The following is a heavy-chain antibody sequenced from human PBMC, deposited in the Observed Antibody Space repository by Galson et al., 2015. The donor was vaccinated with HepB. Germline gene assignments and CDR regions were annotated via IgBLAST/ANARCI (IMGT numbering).Heavy chain of an antibody. D-gene: IGHD3-16*01. CDR2: ISSSSSTTI. CDR1: GFIVSTNH. Sequence: SLRLSCAASGFIVSTNHMSWVRQAPGKGLEWLSYISSSSSTTIYYADSVKGRFTISRDNAKSSLYLQMNSLRAEDTAVYYCARERGSIFSQLYYFDYWGQGALVTVSS. CDR3: ARERGSIFSQLYYFDY. V-gene: IGHV3-11*04. J-gene: IGHJ4*02.